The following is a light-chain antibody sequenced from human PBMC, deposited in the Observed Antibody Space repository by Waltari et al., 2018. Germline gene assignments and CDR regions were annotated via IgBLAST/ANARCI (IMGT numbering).Light chain of an antibody. Sequence: YVLTQPPSISVPPGQTATITCSGEVLGKTSASWDQQKAGQPPTLVIYQNNRRPSDIPDRFSASTSGNAATLTIRGTQPTDEADYYCQAWDTVSFVVFGGGTRLTVL. CDR1: VLGKTS. CDR2: QNN. CDR3: QAWDTVSFVV. J-gene: IGLJ2*01. V-gene: IGLV3-1*01.